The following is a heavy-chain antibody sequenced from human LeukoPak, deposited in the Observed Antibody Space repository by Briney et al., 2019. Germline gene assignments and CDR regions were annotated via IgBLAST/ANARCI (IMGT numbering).Heavy chain of an antibody. CDR1: GFTLSIYW. Sequence: GGALRLSSAASGFTLSIYWMHWVCPTPGKRAVCVARIRSDVSSTDYADSVEGRFTISRDTAKNTIYLQMNSLRAEDTAVYYCAREQGDYSVPGYWGQGTMVTVSS. D-gene: IGHD3-22*01. CDR3: AREQGDYSVPGY. J-gene: IGHJ4*02. CDR2: IRSDVSST. V-gene: IGHV3-74*01.